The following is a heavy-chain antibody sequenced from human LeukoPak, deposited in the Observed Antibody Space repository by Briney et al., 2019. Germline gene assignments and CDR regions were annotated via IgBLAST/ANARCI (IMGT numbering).Heavy chain of an antibody. CDR1: GFNFGTHW. CDR2: IKRDGSEK. D-gene: IGHD5-24*01. Sequence: GGSLRLSCAASGFNFGTHWMTWVRQAPGKGLECVATIKRDGSEKYYVDSVKGRFTISRDNAKNLLYLQMNSLRAEDTAVYYCGTGWAVDFWGQGTLVTVSS. J-gene: IGHJ4*02. V-gene: IGHV3-7*01. CDR3: GTGWAVDF.